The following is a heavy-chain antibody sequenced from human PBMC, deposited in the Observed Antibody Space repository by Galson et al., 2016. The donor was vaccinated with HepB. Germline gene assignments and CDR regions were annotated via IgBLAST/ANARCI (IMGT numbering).Heavy chain of an antibody. CDR2: INTYNGDT. CDR1: GYTFTTYG. J-gene: IGHJ6*02. CDR3: ARDRVVMTRTSYYYGLDV. V-gene: IGHV1-18*01. D-gene: IGHD3-16*02. Sequence: SVKVSCKASGYTFTTYGVSWVRQAPGQGLEWMGWINTYNGDTAYAQKIQGRVTMTTDTSTSTAYMELRSLRSDDPAVYYCARDRVVMTRTSYYYGLDVWGQGTTVTVSS.